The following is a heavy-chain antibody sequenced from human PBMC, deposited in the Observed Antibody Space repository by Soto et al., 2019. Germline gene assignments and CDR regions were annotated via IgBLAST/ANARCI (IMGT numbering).Heavy chain of an antibody. D-gene: IGHD1-26*01. Sequence: PPGKELEWIGNAYQSGSTYFNPSLKSRVTISVDTSKNQFSLTLSSVTAADTAVYFCAFFFFKQKTAYELSARSPAFLLNRSSDL. V-gene: IGHV4-39*01. J-gene: IGHJ2*01. CDR2: AYQSGST. CDR3: AFFFFKQKTAYELSARSPAFLLNRSSDL.